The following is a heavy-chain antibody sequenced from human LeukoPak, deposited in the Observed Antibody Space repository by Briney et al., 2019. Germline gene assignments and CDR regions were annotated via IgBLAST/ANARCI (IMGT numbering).Heavy chain of an antibody. D-gene: IGHD3-10*01. V-gene: IGHV3-7*01. CDR2: IKQDGSEE. Sequence: GGSLRLSCAASGFPFSNYWMSWVRQAPGKGLEWVANIKQDGSEEYYVDSVKGRFTIARDNAKNSLYLQMNSLRAEDTAVYYCVRDADYYAHHWGQGTLVTVFS. J-gene: IGHJ1*01. CDR3: VRDADYYAHH. CDR1: GFPFSNYW.